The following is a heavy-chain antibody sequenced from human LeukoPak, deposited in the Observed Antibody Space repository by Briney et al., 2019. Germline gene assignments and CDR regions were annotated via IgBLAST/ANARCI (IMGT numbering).Heavy chain of an antibody. CDR1: GFIFSSYN. CDR2: IRSSSNTM. Sequence: PGGSLRLSCAASGFIFSSYNMNWVRQAPGKGLEWVSYIRSSSNTMYYADSVKGRFTISRDNFKKTVSLQMGSLRAEDTAVYYCAKDAQRGFDYSNSLEHWGQGSLVTVSS. J-gene: IGHJ4*02. V-gene: IGHV3-48*01. D-gene: IGHD4-11*01. CDR3: AKDAQRGFDYSNSLEH.